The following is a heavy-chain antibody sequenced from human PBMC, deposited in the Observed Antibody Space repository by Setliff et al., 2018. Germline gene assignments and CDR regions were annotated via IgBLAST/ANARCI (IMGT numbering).Heavy chain of an antibody. D-gene: IGHD4-17*01. V-gene: IGHV3-7*03. CDR2: IKQDGSEK. Sequence: PGGSLRLSCAASGFTFINYWMSWVRQAPGTGLEWLANIKQDGSEKFYVDSVKGRFTISRDNAKNSLYLQMNNLRAEDTAVYYCGRDSPYCVNGDYPSLWFDPWGQGTLVTVSS. CDR1: GFTFINYW. CDR3: GRDSPYCVNGDYPSLWFDP. J-gene: IGHJ5*02.